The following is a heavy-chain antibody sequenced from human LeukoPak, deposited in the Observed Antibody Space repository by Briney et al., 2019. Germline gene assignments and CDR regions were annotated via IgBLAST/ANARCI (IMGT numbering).Heavy chain of an antibody. CDR3: ARLLTAHDAFDI. D-gene: IGHD1-20*01. V-gene: IGHV5-51*01. Sequence: GESLQIPCQGSGYSFTSYWIGWVRQMPGKGPEWMGIIYPGDSDTRYSPSFQGQVTISADKSISTAYLQWSSLKASDTAMYYCARLLTAHDAFDIWGQGTMVTVSS. CDR2: IYPGDSDT. CDR1: GYSFTSYW. J-gene: IGHJ3*02.